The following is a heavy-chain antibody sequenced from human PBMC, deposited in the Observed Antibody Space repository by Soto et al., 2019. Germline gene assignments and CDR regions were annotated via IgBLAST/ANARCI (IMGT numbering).Heavy chain of an antibody. CDR2: INPSGGST. CDR3: TRVSGYENAFDI. CDR1: GYSFTSFY. V-gene: IGHV1-46*03. Sequence: QVQLVQSGAEVKKPGASVKVSCTASGYSFTSFYMHWVRQAPGQGLEWMGIINPSGGSTSYAQKFQGRVTMTRDTSTSTVYMELSSLRSEDTAVYYCTRVSGYENAFDIWGQGTRVTVSS. D-gene: IGHD5-18*01. J-gene: IGHJ3*02.